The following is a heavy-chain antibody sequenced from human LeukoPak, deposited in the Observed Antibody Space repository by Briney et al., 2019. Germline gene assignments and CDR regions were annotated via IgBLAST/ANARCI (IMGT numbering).Heavy chain of an antibody. V-gene: IGHV3-23*01. CDR2: ISGTTGRT. D-gene: IGHD6-13*01. CDR3: AKGFRIAAAGNWDY. Sequence: GGTLRLSCTASGFTFSTYGMSWVRQAPGKGLEWVSAISGTTGRTYYADSVKGRFTISRDNSKNTLYLQMNSLRAEDTAVYYCAKGFRIAAAGNWDYWGQGTLVTVSS. CDR1: GFTFSTYG. J-gene: IGHJ4*02.